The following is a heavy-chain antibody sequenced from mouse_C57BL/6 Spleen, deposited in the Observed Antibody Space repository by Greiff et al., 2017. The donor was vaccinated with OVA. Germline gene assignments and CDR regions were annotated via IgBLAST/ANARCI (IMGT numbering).Heavy chain of an antibody. D-gene: IGHD1-1*01. CDR3: ARDYGSSFYWYCDV. CDR2: IHPNSGST. V-gene: IGHV1-64*01. CDR1: GYTFTSYW. Sequence: QVQLQQPGAELVKPGASVKLSCKAPGYTFTSYWMHWVKQRPGQGLEWIGMIHPNSGSTNYNEKFKSKATLTVDKSSSTAYMQLSSLTSEDSAVFDCARDYGSSFYWYCDVWDRGTTVTVSS. J-gene: IGHJ1*03.